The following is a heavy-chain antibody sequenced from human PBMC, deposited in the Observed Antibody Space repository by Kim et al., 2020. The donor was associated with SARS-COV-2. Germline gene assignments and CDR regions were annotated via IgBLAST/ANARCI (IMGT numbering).Heavy chain of an antibody. CDR3: ARDQRDTAYSSGWYNYYYYMDV. D-gene: IGHD6-19*01. CDR2: IKQDGSEK. J-gene: IGHJ6*03. Sequence: GGSLRLSCAASGFTFSSYWMSWVRQAPGKGLEWVANIKQDGSEKYYVDSVKGRFTISRDNAKNSLYLQMNSLRDEDTAVYYCARDQRDTAYSSGWYNYYYYMDVWGKGTTVTVSS. V-gene: IGHV3-7*01. CDR1: GFTFSSYW.